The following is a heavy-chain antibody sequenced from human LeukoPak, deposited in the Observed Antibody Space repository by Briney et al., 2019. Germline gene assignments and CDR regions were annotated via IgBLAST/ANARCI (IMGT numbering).Heavy chain of an antibody. J-gene: IGHJ4*02. Sequence: SETLSLTCTVSDGSISSSTYYWGWLRQPPGKGLEWIGSIYYSGSTYYNPSLKSRVTMSVDTSKDQFSLKLSSVTAADTAVYYCARHIVGATMRIDYWGQGTLVTVSS. V-gene: IGHV4-39*01. D-gene: IGHD1-26*01. CDR2: IYYSGST. CDR3: ARHIVGATMRIDY. CDR1: DGSISSSTYY.